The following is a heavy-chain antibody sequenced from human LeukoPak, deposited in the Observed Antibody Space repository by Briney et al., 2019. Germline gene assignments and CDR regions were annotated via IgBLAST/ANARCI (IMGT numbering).Heavy chain of an antibody. V-gene: IGHV4-59*01. CDR1: GGSISSYY. Sequence: PSETLSLTCTVSGGSISSYYWNWIRQPPGKGLEWVGYIYYSGSTNYNPSLKSRVTISVDTSKNQFSLNLISVTAADTAVYYCARFTPQGYGWGGYNRFDPWGQGTLVTVSS. CDR3: ARFTPQGYGWGGYNRFDP. CDR2: IYYSGST. J-gene: IGHJ5*02. D-gene: IGHD3-16*01.